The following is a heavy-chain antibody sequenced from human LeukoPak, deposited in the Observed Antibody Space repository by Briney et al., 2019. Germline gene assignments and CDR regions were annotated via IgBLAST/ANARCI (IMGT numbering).Heavy chain of an antibody. J-gene: IGHJ6*02. CDR1: GGSISSSY. V-gene: IGHV4-59*01. CDR2: IYYSGTT. Sequence: KASETLSLTCTVSGGSISSSYWSWIRQPPGKGLEWIGHIYYSGTTNNNPSLKSRVTISVDTSKNQFSLKLSSVTAADTAVYYCAGVPNYYDSSGYPDVWGQGTTVTVSS. D-gene: IGHD3-22*01. CDR3: AGVPNYYDSSGYPDV.